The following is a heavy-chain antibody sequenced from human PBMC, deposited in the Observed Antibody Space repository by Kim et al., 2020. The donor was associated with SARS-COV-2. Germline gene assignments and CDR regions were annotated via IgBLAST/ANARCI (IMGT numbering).Heavy chain of an antibody. J-gene: IGHJ4*02. CDR3: AKDPGGFWSGTFDY. Sequence: DSVTGRFTITTDNSKNTLYLQMNSLRAEGTAVYYCAKDPGGFWSGTFDYWGQGTLVTVSS. V-gene: IGHV3-23*01. D-gene: IGHD3-3*01.